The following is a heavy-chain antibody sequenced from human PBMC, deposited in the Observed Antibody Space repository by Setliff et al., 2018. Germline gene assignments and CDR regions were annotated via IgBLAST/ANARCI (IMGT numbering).Heavy chain of an antibody. J-gene: IGHJ4*02. CDR3: ARERSYYYDSSGFYYEGRHFDY. D-gene: IGHD3-22*01. CDR1: GGSISSGNYY. CDR2: IQTSGTT. Sequence: ASETLSLTCTVSGGSISSGNYYWSWIRQPAGKGLEWIGHIQTSGTTNYNPSLKSRVTISVDTSKNQFSLKLSAVTAADTAVYYCARERSYYYDSSGFYYEGRHFDYWGQGTLVTVSS. V-gene: IGHV4-61*09.